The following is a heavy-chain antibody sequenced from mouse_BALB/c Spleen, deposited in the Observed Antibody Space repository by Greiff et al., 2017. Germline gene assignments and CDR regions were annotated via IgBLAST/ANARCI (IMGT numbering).Heavy chain of an antibody. CDR3: ASLLLGAYAMDY. Sequence: VQLKESGAELVKPGASVKLSCTASGFNIKDTYMHWVKQRPEQGLEWIGRIDPANGNTKYDPKFQGKATITADTSSNTAYLQLSSLTSEDTAVYYCASLLLGAYAMDYWGQGTSVTVSS. CDR1: GFNIKDTY. V-gene: IGHV14-3*02. D-gene: IGHD2-1*01. CDR2: IDPANGNT. J-gene: IGHJ4*01.